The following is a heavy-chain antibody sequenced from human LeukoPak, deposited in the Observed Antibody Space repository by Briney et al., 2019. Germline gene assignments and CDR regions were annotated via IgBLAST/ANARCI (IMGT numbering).Heavy chain of an antibody. CDR1: GGSFSGYY. D-gene: IGHD3-10*01. Sequence: PETLSLTCAVYGGSFSGYYWSWIRQPPGKGLEWIGEINHSGSTNYNPSLKSRVTISVDTSKNQFSLKLSSVTAADTAVYYCASLTMVRGVFFDYWGQGTLVTVSS. CDR3: ASLTMVRGVFFDY. CDR2: INHSGST. J-gene: IGHJ4*02. V-gene: IGHV4-34*01.